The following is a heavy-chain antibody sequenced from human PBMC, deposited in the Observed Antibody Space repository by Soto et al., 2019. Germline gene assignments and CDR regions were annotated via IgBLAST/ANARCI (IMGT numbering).Heavy chain of an antibody. CDR3: ERKWSGLDN. J-gene: IGHJ4*02. CDR2: SHYSGST. Sequence: QVQLQESGPGLVKPSETLSLTCTVSGGSISSYYWSWIRQPPGKGLEWIGYSHYSGSTHNNPSLKSRVTILVDTSQNQFSLKLGSVTAADTAVYYCERKWSGLDNWGQGTLVTVSS. D-gene: IGHD3-3*01. CDR1: GGSISSYY. V-gene: IGHV4-59*01.